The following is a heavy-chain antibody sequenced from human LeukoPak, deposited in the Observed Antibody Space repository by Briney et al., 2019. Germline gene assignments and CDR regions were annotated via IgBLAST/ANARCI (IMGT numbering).Heavy chain of an antibody. Sequence: SETLSLTCNVSGGSIGSYHWSWVRQSQPPGQEWVGVIYYSGSTNYNPSLKSRVTLLVDMSKNQFSLKVRSVTAVDTAMYYCARNRWGTGASFDSWGQGTLVTVSS. CDR1: GGSIGSYH. CDR2: IYYSGST. CDR3: ARNRWGTGASFDS. J-gene: IGHJ4*02. D-gene: IGHD4-23*01. V-gene: IGHV4-59*01.